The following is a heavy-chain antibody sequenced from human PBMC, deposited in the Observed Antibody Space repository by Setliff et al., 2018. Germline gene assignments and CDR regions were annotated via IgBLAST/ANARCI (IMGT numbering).Heavy chain of an antibody. Sequence: GGSLRLSCAASGFTFSSYWMSWVRQAPGKGLEWVANIKQDGSEKYYVDSVKGRFTIYRDNSKNTLYVQMNSLRAEDTAVYYCARISGNDDILTGYSVGYYFDYWGQGTLVTVSS. CDR3: ARISGNDDILTGYSVGYYFDY. V-gene: IGHV3-7*01. D-gene: IGHD3-9*01. J-gene: IGHJ4*02. CDR2: IKQDGSEK. CDR1: GFTFSSYW.